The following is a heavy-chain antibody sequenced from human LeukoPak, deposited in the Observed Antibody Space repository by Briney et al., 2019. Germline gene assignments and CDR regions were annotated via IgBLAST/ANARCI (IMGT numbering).Heavy chain of an antibody. Sequence: PEGSLRLSCAAAGFNFSSYWMTWVRQAPGKGLEWVANIKQDGTEKYCVDSVKGRFTISRDNAKNSLYLQMNSLRAVDTAVYFCARPTTVTMVDAFDIWGLGTMVTVSS. J-gene: IGHJ3*02. CDR2: IKQDGTEK. V-gene: IGHV3-7*04. D-gene: IGHD4-17*01. CDR3: ARPTTVTMVDAFDI. CDR1: GFNFSSYW.